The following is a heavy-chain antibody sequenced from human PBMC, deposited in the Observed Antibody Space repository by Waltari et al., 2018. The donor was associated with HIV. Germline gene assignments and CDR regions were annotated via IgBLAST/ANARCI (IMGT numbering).Heavy chain of an antibody. Sequence: EVQLLESGGGLVQPGGSLRLSWAASGLTFSSYAMSLVRQAPGKGLEWVSAIRGSGGSTYYADSVKGRFTISRDNSKNTLYLQMNSLRAEDTAVYYCAKDSSGWGYWGQGTLVTVSS. CDR1: GLTFSSYA. D-gene: IGHD6-19*01. V-gene: IGHV3-23*01. J-gene: IGHJ4*02. CDR3: AKDSSGWGY. CDR2: IRGSGGST.